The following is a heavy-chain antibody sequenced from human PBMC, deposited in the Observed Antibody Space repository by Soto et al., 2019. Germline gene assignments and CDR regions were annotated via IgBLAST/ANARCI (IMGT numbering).Heavy chain of an antibody. D-gene: IGHD3-22*01. Sequence: QVQLVQSGAEVKKPGAPVKVSCKASGYTFTGYYMHWVRQAPGQGLEWMGWINPNSGGTNYAQKFQGWVTMTRDTSISTAYMELSRLRSDDTAVYYCARETYDSSGYYSEGNWFDPWGQGTLVTVSS. CDR3: ARETYDSSGYYSEGNWFDP. J-gene: IGHJ5*02. CDR2: INPNSGGT. V-gene: IGHV1-2*04. CDR1: GYTFTGYY.